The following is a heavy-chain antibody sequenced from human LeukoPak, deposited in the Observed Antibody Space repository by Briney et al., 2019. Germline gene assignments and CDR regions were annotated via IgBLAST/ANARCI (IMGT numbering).Heavy chain of an antibody. CDR1: GFTFSSYA. J-gene: IGHJ4*02. Sequence: GGSLRLSCAASGFTFSSYAMSWVRQAPGKGLEWVSAISGSGGSGSTYYAESVKGRFTISRDNSKNTLYLQMNSLRAEDTAVYYCARPTGYYFDYWGQGTLVTVSS. D-gene: IGHD1-1*01. CDR2: ISGSGGSGST. CDR3: ARPTGYYFDY. V-gene: IGHV3-23*01.